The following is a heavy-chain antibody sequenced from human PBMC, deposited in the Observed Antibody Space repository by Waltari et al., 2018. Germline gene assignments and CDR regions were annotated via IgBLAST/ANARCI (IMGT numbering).Heavy chain of an antibody. V-gene: IGHV3-30-3*01. D-gene: IGHD3-10*01. Sequence: QVQLVASGGGVVQPGRSLRLSCAASGFTFSSYAMHWVRQAPGKGLEWVAVISYDGSNKYYADSVKGRFTISRDKSKNTLYLQMNSLRAEDTAVYYCARAGRGSGTYWGQGTLVTVSS. CDR3: ARAGRGSGTY. CDR1: GFTFSSYA. J-gene: IGHJ4*02. CDR2: ISYDGSNK.